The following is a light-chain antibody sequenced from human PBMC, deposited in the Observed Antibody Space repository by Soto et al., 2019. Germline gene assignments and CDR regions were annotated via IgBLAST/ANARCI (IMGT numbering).Light chain of an antibody. J-gene: IGKJ1*01. Sequence: EIVLAQSLGTRALSPGERATLNCRARQSVGSYLAWYQQKRGQAPRLLMYGASTRADGIPARFTGSGSGTEFTLTISCLQSEDFAVYYCQQYHIWPPWTSGQGTKVDI. CDR1: QSVGSY. V-gene: IGKV3-15*01. CDR3: QQYHIWPPWT. CDR2: GAS.